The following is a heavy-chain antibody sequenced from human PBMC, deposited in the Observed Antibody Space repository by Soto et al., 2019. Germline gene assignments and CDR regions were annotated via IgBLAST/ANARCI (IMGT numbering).Heavy chain of an antibody. V-gene: IGHV1-69*13. CDR2: IIPIFGTA. CDR3: ARASGYYYARIDY. D-gene: IGHD3-22*01. CDR1: GGTFSSYA. J-gene: IGHJ4*02. Sequence: RASVKVSCKASGGTFSSYAISWVRQAPGQGLEWMGGIIPIFGTANYAQKFQGRVTITADESTSTAYMELSSLRSEDTAVYYCARASGYYYARIDYWGQGTLVTVSS.